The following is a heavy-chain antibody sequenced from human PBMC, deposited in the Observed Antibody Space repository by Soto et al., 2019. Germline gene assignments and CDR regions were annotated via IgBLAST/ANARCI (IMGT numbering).Heavy chain of an antibody. CDR1: CASISGYY. J-gene: IGHJ5*02. V-gene: IGHV4-4*07. D-gene: IGHD1-1*01. Sequence: SETLSLTCTVSCASISGYYWSWIRKSAGKGLEWIGRIYATGTTDYNPSLKSRVMMSVDTSKKQFSLKLRSVTAADTAVYYCVRDGTKTLRDWFDPWGQGISVTVSS. CDR2: IYATGTT. CDR3: VRDGTKTLRDWFDP.